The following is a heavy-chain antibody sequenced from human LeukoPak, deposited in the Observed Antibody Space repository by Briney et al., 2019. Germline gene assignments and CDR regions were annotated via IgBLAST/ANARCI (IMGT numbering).Heavy chain of an antibody. D-gene: IGHD3-22*01. Sequence: SETLSLTCAVYGGSFSGYYWSWTRQPPGKGLEWIGEINHSGSTNYNPSLKSRVTISVDTSKNQFSLKLSSMTAADTAVYYCARTYYYDSSGYYYSYWGQGTLVTVSS. CDR3: ARTYYYDSSGYYYSY. J-gene: IGHJ4*02. V-gene: IGHV4-34*01. CDR1: GGSFSGYY. CDR2: INHSGST.